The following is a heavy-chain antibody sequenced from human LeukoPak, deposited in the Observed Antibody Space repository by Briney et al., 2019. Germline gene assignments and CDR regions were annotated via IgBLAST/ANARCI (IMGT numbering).Heavy chain of an antibody. J-gene: IGHJ4*02. D-gene: IGHD3-10*01. CDR1: GFTFSSYS. CDR3: ARTMGGSGSYPFDY. Sequence: GGSLRLSCAASGFTFSSYSMNWVRQAPGKGLEWVSYISSSSSTIYYADSVKGRLTISRDNAKNSLYLQMNSLRAEDTAVYYCARTMGGSGSYPFDYWGQGTLVTVSS. V-gene: IGHV3-48*01. CDR2: ISSSSSTI.